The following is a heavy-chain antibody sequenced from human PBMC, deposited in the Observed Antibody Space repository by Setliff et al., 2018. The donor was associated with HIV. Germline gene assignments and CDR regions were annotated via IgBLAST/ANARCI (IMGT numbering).Heavy chain of an antibody. D-gene: IGHD1-26*01. CDR2: IYYSGST. J-gene: IGHJ4*02. CDR3: ARAPPYKWEPSQDY. CDR1: GGSISSGDYY. Sequence: SETLSLTCTVSGGSISSGDYYWSWIRQPPGKGLEWIGYIYYSGSTYYNPSLKSRVTISVDTSKNQFSLKLSSVTAADTAVYYCARAPPYKWEPSQDYWGQGILVTVSS. V-gene: IGHV4-30-4*08.